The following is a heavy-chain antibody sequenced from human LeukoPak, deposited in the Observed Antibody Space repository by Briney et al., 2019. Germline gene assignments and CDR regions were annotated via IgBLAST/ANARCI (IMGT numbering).Heavy chain of an antibody. CDR2: ISWNSGTI. Sequence: SLRLSCAASGFTFDNYGMNWVRQVPGKGLEWISLISWNSGTIGYADSVKGRFTISRDNANNFLYLQMNSLRAEDTALYYCARAYKDRSLAGKKEFFQHWGQGTLVTVSS. CDR3: ARAYKDRSLAGKKEFFQH. V-gene: IGHV3-9*01. D-gene: IGHD6-19*01. J-gene: IGHJ1*01. CDR1: GFTFDNYG.